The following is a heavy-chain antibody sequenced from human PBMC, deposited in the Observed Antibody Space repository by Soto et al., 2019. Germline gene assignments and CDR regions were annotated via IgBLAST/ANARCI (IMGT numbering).Heavy chain of an antibody. V-gene: IGHV1-69*01. CDR2: IIPIFGTA. J-gene: IGHJ5*02. CDR3: ARGPPPYSDRGGWFDP. CDR1: GGTFSSYA. D-gene: IGHD3-22*01. Sequence: QVQLVQSGAEVKKPGSSVKVSCKASGGTFSSYAISWVRQAPGQGLEWMGGIIPIFGTANYAQKFQGRVTISADESTSTAYMELSSLRSEDTAVYYCARGPPPYSDRGGWFDPWGQGTLVTVSS.